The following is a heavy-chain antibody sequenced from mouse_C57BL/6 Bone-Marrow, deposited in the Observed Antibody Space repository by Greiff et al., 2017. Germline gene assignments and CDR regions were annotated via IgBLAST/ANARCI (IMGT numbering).Heavy chain of an antibody. CDR2: IDPENGDT. D-gene: IGHD1-1*01. Sequence: VQLKESGAELVRPGASVKLSCTASGFNIKDDYMHWVKQRPEQGLEWIGWIDPENGDTEYASKFQGKATITADTSSNTAYLQLSSLTSEDTAVYYCTTNYGSIPYAIDYRGQETSVTVSS. CDR3: TTNYGSIPYAIDY. CDR1: GFNIKDDY. V-gene: IGHV14-4*01. J-gene: IGHJ4*01.